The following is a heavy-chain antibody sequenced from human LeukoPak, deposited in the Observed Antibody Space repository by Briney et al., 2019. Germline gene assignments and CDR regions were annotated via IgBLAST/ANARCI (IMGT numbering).Heavy chain of an antibody. J-gene: IGHJ6*03. CDR3: ARRIRVYYYMDV. V-gene: IGHV4-38-2*01. CDR2: IYHSGST. Sequence: SETLSLTCAVSGYSISSGDYWGWIRQPPGKGLEWIGSIYHSGSTHYNPSLKSRVTISVDTSKNQFSLKLSSVTAADTAVYYCARRIRVYYYMDVWGEGTTVTVS. CDR1: GYSISSGDY.